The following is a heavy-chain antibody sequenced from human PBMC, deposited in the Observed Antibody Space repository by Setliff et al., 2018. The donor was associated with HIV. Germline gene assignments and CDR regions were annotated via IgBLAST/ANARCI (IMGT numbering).Heavy chain of an antibody. Sequence: SETLSLTCTVSGGSISSGSYYWSWIRQPPGKGLEWIGYLYYSGTTNYNPSLRSRVTISIDTSKNQFSLNLSSVTAADTAVYFCARGLLYGTQGHFNYWGQGTLVTVSS. CDR2: LYYSGTT. CDR3: ARGLLYGTQGHFNY. V-gene: IGHV4-61*01. J-gene: IGHJ4*02. CDR1: GGSISSGSYY. D-gene: IGHD4-17*01.